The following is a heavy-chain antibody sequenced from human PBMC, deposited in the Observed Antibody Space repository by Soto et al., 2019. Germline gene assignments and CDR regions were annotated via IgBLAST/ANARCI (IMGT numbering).Heavy chain of an antibody. Sequence: GGSLRLSCAASGFTFSDYYMSWIRQAPGKGLEWVSYISSSGSTIYYADSVKGRFTISRDNAKNSLYLQMNSLRAEDTAVYYCARRYCSSTSCYASYYYYYYMDVWGKGTTVTVSS. V-gene: IGHV3-11*01. CDR1: GFTFSDYY. CDR3: ARRYCSSTSCYASYYYYYYMDV. D-gene: IGHD2-2*01. J-gene: IGHJ6*03. CDR2: ISSSGSTI.